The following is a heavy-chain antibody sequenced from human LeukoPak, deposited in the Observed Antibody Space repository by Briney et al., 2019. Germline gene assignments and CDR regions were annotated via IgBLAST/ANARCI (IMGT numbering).Heavy chain of an antibody. V-gene: IGHV3-21*01. CDR3: AREQDWADC. CDR1: GFTFISYS. D-gene: IGHD3-9*01. CDR2: ISSSGSYK. Sequence: GGSLRLSCAASGFTFISYSMSWVRQAPGKGLEWVSSISSSGSYKYYADSVKGRFTISRDNAKNSLYLQMNSLRAEDTAVYYCAREQDWADCWGQGTLVTVSS. J-gene: IGHJ4*02.